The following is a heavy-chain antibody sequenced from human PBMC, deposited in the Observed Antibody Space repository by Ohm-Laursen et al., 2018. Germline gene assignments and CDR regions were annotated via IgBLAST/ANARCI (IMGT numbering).Heavy chain of an antibody. Sequence: SLRLSCAAAGFTFSSYWMSWVRQAPGKGLEYVGRIKSKAAGETREYAEPVKGRFTILRDDSKNTLSLQMNSLKTEDTGVYYCSTDHFSWGQGTLVTVSS. J-gene: IGHJ5*02. CDR1: GFTFSSYW. CDR3: STDHFS. CDR2: IKSKAAGETR. D-gene: IGHD2/OR15-2a*01. V-gene: IGHV3-15*01.